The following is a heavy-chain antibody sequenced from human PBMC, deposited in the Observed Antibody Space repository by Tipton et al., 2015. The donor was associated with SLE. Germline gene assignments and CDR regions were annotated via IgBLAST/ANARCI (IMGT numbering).Heavy chain of an antibody. CDR1: GGSFSGYY. CDR2: INHSGST. D-gene: IGHD3-16*01. Sequence: TLSLTCAVYGGSFSGYYWSWIRQPPGKGLEWIGEINHSGSTNYNPSLKSRVTISVDTSKNQFSLKLSSVTAAGTAVYYCASSLGNTFGGVRAFDIWGQGTMVTVSS. J-gene: IGHJ3*02. CDR3: ASSLGNTFGGVRAFDI. V-gene: IGHV4-34*01.